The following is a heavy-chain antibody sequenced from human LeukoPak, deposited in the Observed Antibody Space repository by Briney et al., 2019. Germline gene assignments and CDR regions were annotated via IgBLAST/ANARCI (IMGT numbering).Heavy chain of an antibody. V-gene: IGHV3-33*06. CDR1: GFTFSSYG. J-gene: IGHJ6*03. D-gene: IGHD3-3*01. Sequence: GGSLRLSCAASGFTFSSYGMHWVRQAPGKGLEWVAVIWYDGSNKYYADSVKGRFTISRDNSKNTLYLQMNSLRAEDTAVYYCAKGGDTYDFWSGYYTGRHYYYYMDVWGKGTTVTVFS. CDR2: IWYDGSNK. CDR3: AKGGDTYDFWSGYYTGRHYYYYMDV.